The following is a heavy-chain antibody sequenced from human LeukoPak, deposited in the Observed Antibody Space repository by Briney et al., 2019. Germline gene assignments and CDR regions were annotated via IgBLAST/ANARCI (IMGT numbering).Heavy chain of an antibody. CDR2: IYSDGST. V-gene: IGHV3-66*02. J-gene: IGHJ5*02. CDR3: ARDQRSESYYPWGWFDP. D-gene: IGHD1-26*01. CDR1: GFAVSTNY. Sequence: PGGSLRLSCAASGFAVSTNYLSWVRQAPGQGLEWVSVIYSDGSTYYTDSVKGRLTISRDNSKNTLYLQMNSLRPEDTAVYYCARDQRSESYYPWGWFDPWGQGTLVTVSS.